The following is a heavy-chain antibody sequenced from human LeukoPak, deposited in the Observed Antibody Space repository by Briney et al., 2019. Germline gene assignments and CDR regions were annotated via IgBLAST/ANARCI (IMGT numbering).Heavy chain of an antibody. D-gene: IGHD1-26*01. CDR3: ARGGNYWPQWWFDP. J-gene: IGHJ5*02. CDR2: IYYTGST. CDR1: GGSISTYY. V-gene: IGHV4-59*01. Sequence: SETLSLTCTVSGGSISTYYWSWIRQPPGKGLEWIGYIYYTGSTSYNPSLKSRVTMSLDASKNQFSLELNSVTPADTAVYYCARGGNYWPQWWFDPWGRGTLVAVSS.